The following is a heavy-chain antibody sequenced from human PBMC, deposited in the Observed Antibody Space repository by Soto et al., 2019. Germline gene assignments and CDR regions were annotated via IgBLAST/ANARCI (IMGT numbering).Heavy chain of an antibody. D-gene: IGHD6-13*01. CDR3: ARGHGRSWTPFDY. V-gene: IGHV3-33*01. Sequence: QVQLVESGGGVVQPWRSLRLSCAASGFTFSSYGMHWVRQAPGKWLERVAVLWYDGSNKYYADSVKGRFTISRENSKNRLYRQMNSLSAEDTAVDYCARGHGRSWTPFDYCVEGTLVTVSS. CDR1: GFTFSSYG. CDR2: LWYDGSNK. J-gene: IGHJ4*02.